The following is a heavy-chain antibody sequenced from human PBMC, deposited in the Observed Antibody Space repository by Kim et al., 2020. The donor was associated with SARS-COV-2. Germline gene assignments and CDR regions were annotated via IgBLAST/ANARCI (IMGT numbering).Heavy chain of an antibody. J-gene: IGHJ4*02. V-gene: IGHV6-1*01. CDR1: GDSVSSNSVA. CDR2: TYYRSKWYN. CDR3: AREEGAFDY. Sequence: SQTLSLTCAISGDSVSSNSVAWNWIRQTPSRGLEWLGRTYYRSKWYNGYAVSVKSRITINPDTSKNQFSLQLNSVTPEDTAVYYCAREEGAFDYWGQGTLVTVSS. D-gene: IGHD3-16*01.